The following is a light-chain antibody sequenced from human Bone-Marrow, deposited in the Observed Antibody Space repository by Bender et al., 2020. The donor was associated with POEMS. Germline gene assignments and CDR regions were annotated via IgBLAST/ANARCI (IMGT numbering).Light chain of an antibody. CDR3: CSYAGSSTLV. CDR1: SSDAGSYNL. Sequence: QSALTQPASVSGSPGQSITISCTGTSSDAGSYNLVSWYQQHPGKAPKLMIYEVSKRPSGVSNRFSGSKSGNTASLTISGLQAEDEADYYCCSYAGSSTLVFGEGTKLTVL. J-gene: IGLJ2*01. V-gene: IGLV2-23*02. CDR2: EVS.